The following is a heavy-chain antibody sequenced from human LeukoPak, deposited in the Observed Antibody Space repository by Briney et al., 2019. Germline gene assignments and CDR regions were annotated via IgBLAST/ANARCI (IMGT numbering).Heavy chain of an antibody. D-gene: IGHD4-17*01. J-gene: IGHJ4*02. CDR1: GGSISSYY. Sequence: SETLSLTCTVSGGSISSYYWSWIRQPPGKGLEWIGYIHYSGSTNYNPSLKSRVTISVDTSKNQFSLKLSSVTAADTAVYYCARDGDYGDLDYWGQGTLVTVSS. CDR2: IHYSGST. CDR3: ARDGDYGDLDY. V-gene: IGHV4-59*01.